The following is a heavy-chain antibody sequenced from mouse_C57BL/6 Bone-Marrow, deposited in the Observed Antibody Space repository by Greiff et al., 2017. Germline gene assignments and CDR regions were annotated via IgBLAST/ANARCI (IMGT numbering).Heavy chain of an antibody. D-gene: IGHD1-3*01. Sequence: QVQLQQPGAELVRPGSSVKLSCKASGYTFTSYWMHWVKQRPIQGLEWIGNIDPSDSDTHYNQKFKDKATLTVDKSSSTAYMQLSSLTSEDSAVYYCARVAHWYFEGWGTGTTVTVSS. CDR2: IDPSDSDT. V-gene: IGHV1-52*01. CDR1: GYTFTSYW. J-gene: IGHJ1*03. CDR3: ARVAHWYFEG.